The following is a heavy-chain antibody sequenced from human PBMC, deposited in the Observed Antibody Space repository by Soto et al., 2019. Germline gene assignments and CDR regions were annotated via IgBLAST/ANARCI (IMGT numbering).Heavy chain of an antibody. Sequence: VQLVQSGAEVKKPGASVKVSCKASGYTFTSYAMHWVRQAPGQRLEWMGWINAGNGNTKYSQKFQGRVTITRDTSASTAYMELSSLRSEDTAVYYCARVDRVAAAGNIDYWGQGTLVTVSS. CDR1: GYTFTSYA. CDR2: INAGNGNT. D-gene: IGHD6-13*01. V-gene: IGHV1-3*01. J-gene: IGHJ4*02. CDR3: ARVDRVAAAGNIDY.